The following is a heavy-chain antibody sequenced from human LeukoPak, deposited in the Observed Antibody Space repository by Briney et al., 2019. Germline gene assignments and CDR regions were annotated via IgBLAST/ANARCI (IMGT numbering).Heavy chain of an antibody. J-gene: IGHJ4*02. CDR3: ARDGNYYDSSGLSY. V-gene: IGHV4-30-4*01. Sequence: SETLSLTCTVSGGSISSGDYYWGWIRQPPGKGLEWIGYIYYSGSTYYNPSLKSRVTISVDTSKNQFSLKLSSVTAADTAVYYCARDGNYYDSSGLSYWGQGTLVTVSS. D-gene: IGHD3-22*01. CDR1: GGSISSGDYY. CDR2: IYYSGST.